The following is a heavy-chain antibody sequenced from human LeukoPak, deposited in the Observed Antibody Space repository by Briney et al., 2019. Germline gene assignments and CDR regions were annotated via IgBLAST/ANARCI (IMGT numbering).Heavy chain of an antibody. V-gene: IGHV3-53*01. J-gene: IGHJ3*02. CDR1: GFTFSSYA. Sequence: GGSLRLSCAASGFTFSSYAMSWVRQAPGKGLEWVSIIYSGGSTYYADSVKGRFTISRDNSKNTLYVQMNSLRTEDTAVYYCARVSHGDAFDIWGQGTMVTVSS. CDR3: ARVSHGDAFDI. CDR2: IYSGGST.